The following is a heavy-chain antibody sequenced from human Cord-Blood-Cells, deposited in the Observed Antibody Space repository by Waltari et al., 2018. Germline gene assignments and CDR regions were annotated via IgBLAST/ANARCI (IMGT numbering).Heavy chain of an antibody. CDR3: AKDASGSGAFDI. CDR2: ISWNSGSI. D-gene: IGHD3-10*01. CDR1: GFTFDDYA. J-gene: IGHJ3*02. Sequence: EVQLVESGGGLVQPGRSLRLSCAASGFTFDDYAMHCARQAPGKGLEWVSGISWNSGSIGYADSVKGRFTISRDNAKNSLYLQMNSLRAEDMALYYCAKDASGSGAFDIWGQGTMVTVSS. V-gene: IGHV3-9*03.